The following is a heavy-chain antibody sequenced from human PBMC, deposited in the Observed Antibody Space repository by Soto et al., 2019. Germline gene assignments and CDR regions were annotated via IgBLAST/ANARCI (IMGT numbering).Heavy chain of an antibody. Sequence: EVQLVESEGGLLQPGGSLRLSCVASGFTFRSYDMNWVRQAPGKGLEWVSYISSSSSTIYYADSVKGRFTISRDNAKNSLYLQMNSLRAEDTAVYYCARLRFDYWGQGTLVTVSS. J-gene: IGHJ4*02. CDR2: ISSSSSTI. V-gene: IGHV3-48*01. CDR1: GFTFRSYD. CDR3: ARLRFDY.